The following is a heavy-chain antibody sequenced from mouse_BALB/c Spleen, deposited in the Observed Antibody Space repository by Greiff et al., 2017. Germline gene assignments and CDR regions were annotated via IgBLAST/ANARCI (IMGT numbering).Heavy chain of an antibody. V-gene: IGHV5-12-1*01. J-gene: IGHJ2*01. CDR2: ISSGGGST. CDR1: GFAFSSYD. Sequence: EVQGVESGGGLVKPGGSLKLSCAASGFAFSSYDMSWVRQTPEKRLEWVAYISSGGGSTYYPDTVKGRFTISRDNAKNTLYLQMSSLKSEDTAMYYCARVGYGSSYFDYWGQGTTLTVSS. D-gene: IGHD1-1*01. CDR3: ARVGYGSSYFDY.